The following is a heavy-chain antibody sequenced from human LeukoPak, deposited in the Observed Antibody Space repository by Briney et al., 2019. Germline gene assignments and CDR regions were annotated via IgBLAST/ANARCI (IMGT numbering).Heavy chain of an antibody. CDR2: ISWDGGST. Sequence: PGRSLRLSCAASGFTFDDYAMHWVRQAPGKGLEWVSLISWDGGSTYYADSVKGRFTISRDNSKNSLYLQMNSLRAEDTALYYCAKEYGSGSYPDYWGQGTLVTVSS. V-gene: IGHV3-43D*03. CDR3: AKEYGSGSYPDY. J-gene: IGHJ4*02. D-gene: IGHD3-10*01. CDR1: GFTFDDYA.